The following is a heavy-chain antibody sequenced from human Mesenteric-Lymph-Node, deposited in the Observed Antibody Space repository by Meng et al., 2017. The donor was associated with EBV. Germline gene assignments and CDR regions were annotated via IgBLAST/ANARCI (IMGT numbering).Heavy chain of an antibody. CDR2: IYYSGST. J-gene: IGHJ4*02. Sequence: LQGSGRGRVQLAETLAPACSVSGGSISCGSYYWGWIRQPPGKGLEWIGSIYYSGSTYYNPSLQSRVTISVDTSKNQFSLKLSSVTAADTAVYYCARAHSHPAILDYWGQGTLVTVSS. V-gene: IGHV4-39*07. D-gene: IGHD2-2*01. CDR3: ARAHSHPAILDY. CDR1: GGSISCGSYY.